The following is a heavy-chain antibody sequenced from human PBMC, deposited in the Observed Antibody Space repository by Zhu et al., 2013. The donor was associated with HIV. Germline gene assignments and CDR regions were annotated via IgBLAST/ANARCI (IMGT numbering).Heavy chain of an antibody. J-gene: IGHJ4*02. CDR2: INPNSGGT. CDR1: GYTFSGHY. CDR3: TRVRSGSYYNELDY. D-gene: IGHD3-10*01. Sequence: QVQLVQSGAEVKKPGASVKVSCKASGYTFSGHYMHWVRQAPGQGLEWMGWINPNSGGTDYAQKFQGRVTMTRDTSISTAYMELSRLGSDDTAVYYCTRVRSGSYYNELDYWGQGTLVTVSS. V-gene: IGHV1-2*02.